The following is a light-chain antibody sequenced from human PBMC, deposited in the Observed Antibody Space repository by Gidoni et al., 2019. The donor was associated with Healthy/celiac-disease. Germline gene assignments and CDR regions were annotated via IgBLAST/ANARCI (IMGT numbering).Light chain of an antibody. V-gene: IGKV3-15*01. Sequence: EIVMTQSPATLSVSPGERATLSCRASQSVSQAPRLLIYGASTSGSGTEFTLTISSLQSEDFAVYYRQQYNNWWTFGQGTKVEIK. J-gene: IGKJ1*01. CDR1: QSVS. CDR2: GAS. CDR3: QQYNNWWT.